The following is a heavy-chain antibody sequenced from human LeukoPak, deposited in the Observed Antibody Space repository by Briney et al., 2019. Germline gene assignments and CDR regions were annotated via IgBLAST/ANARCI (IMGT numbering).Heavy chain of an antibody. Sequence: GRSLRLSCAASGFTFSSYGMHWVRQAPGKGLEWVANIKQDGSEKYYVDSVKGRFTISRDNAKNSLYLQMNSLRAEDTAVYYCAGGIAAWTFDYWGQGTLVTVSS. J-gene: IGHJ4*02. CDR2: IKQDGSEK. V-gene: IGHV3-7*04. CDR1: GFTFSSYG. CDR3: AGGIAAWTFDY. D-gene: IGHD6-25*01.